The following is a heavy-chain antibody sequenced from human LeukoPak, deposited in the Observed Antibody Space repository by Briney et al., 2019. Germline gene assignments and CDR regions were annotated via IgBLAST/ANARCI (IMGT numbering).Heavy chain of an antibody. Sequence: SETLSLTCTVSGGSISSYYWSWIRQPPGKGLEWIGYIYYSGSTNYNPSLKSRVTISVDTSKNQFSLKLSSVTAADTAVYYCARENPAQIQLWSRRQDAFDIWGQGTMVTVSS. CDR2: IYYSGST. D-gene: IGHD5-18*01. CDR3: ARENPAQIQLWSRRQDAFDI. V-gene: IGHV4-59*01. CDR1: GGSISSYY. J-gene: IGHJ3*02.